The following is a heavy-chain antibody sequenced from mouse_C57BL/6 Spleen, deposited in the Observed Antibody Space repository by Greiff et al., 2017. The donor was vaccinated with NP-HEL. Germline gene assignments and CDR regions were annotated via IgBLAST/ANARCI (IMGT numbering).Heavy chain of an antibody. D-gene: IGHD2-4*01. V-gene: IGHV1-64*01. CDR1: GYTFTSYW. CDR2: IHPNSGST. J-gene: IGHJ1*03. CDR3: ASGLRWYFDV. Sequence: VQLQQPGAELVKPGASVKLSCKASGYTFTSYWMHWVKQRPGQGLEWIGMIHPNSGSTNYNEKFKSKATLTVDKSYSTAYMQLSSLTSEDSAVYYCASGLRWYFDVWGTGTTVTVSS.